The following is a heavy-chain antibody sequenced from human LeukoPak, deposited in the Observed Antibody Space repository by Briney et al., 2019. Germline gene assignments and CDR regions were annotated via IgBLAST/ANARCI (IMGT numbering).Heavy chain of an antibody. CDR2: IYYSGTT. CDR1: GGSLSNYY. D-gene: IGHD2-15*01. J-gene: IGHJ4*02. CDR3: ARGCSGGSCHPFDY. V-gene: IGHV4-59*01. Sequence: PSETPSLTCPVSGGSLSNYYWSWIRQPPGKGLEWIGYIYYSGTTNYNPSLKSRVTISVDTSKNQFSLRLSSVTAADTAVYYCARGCSGGSCHPFDYWGQGTLVTVSS.